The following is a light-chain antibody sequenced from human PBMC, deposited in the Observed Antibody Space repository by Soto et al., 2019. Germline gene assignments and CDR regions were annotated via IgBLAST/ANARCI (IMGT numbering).Light chain of an antibody. J-gene: IGKJ4*01. V-gene: IGKV3-11*01. CDR2: DAS. CDR3: QNRNNWPPGAT. CDR1: QSVSNS. Sequence: EIVLTQSPATLSLSPGERATLSCRASQSVSNSLAWYQQKPGQAPRLLIYDASNRATGIPARFSGSGSGTDFTLTISSLEPEDFAVYYCQNRNNWPPGATFGGGTKVEIK.